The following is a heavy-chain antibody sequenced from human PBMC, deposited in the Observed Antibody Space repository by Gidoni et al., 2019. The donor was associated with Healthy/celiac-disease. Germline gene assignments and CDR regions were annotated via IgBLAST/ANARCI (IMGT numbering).Heavy chain of an antibody. J-gene: IGHJ5*02. D-gene: IGHD6-19*01. CDR3: ARDHKQWLVRWWFDP. CDR1: GFTFSSYA. Sequence: QVQLVESGGGVVQPGRSLRLSCAAAGFTFSSYAMHWVRQAPGKGLEWVAVISYDGSNKYYADSVKGRFTISRDNSKNTLYLQMNSLRAEDTAVYYCARDHKQWLVRWWFDPWGQGTLVTVSS. V-gene: IGHV3-30-3*01. CDR2: ISYDGSNK.